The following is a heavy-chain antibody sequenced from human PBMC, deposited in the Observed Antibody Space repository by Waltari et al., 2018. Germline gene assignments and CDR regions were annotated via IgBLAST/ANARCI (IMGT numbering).Heavy chain of an antibody. J-gene: IGHJ4*02. CDR1: GGSISSYY. D-gene: IGHD3-10*01. CDR2: IYYSGST. V-gene: IGHV4-59*01. Sequence: QVQLQESGPGLVKPSETLSLTCTVSGGSISSYYWSCIRQPPGKGLEWIGYIYYSGSTNYNPSLKSRVTISVDTSKNQFSLKLSSVTAADTAVYYCARVAPRGYYFDYWGQGTLVTVSS. CDR3: ARVAPRGYYFDY.